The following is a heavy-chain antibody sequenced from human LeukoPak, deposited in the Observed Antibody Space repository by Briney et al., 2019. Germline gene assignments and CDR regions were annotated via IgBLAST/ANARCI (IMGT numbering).Heavy chain of an antibody. CDR2: ISGSGGST. Sequence: LTGGSLRLSCAASGFTFSSYAMSWVRQAPGKGLEWVSAISGSGGSTYYADSVKGRSTISRDNSKNTLYLQMNSLRAKDTAVYYCAKVQSDFWSGYPYYFDYWGQGTLVTVSS. CDR3: AKVQSDFWSGYPYYFDY. J-gene: IGHJ4*02. CDR1: GFTFSSYA. D-gene: IGHD3-3*01. V-gene: IGHV3-23*01.